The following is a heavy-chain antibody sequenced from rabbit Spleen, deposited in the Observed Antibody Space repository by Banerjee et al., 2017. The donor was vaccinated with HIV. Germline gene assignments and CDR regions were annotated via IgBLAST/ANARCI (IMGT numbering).Heavy chain of an antibody. J-gene: IGHJ3*01. CDR1: GIDFTKYY. CDR3: ARAIVPWLGLTRLDL. V-gene: IGHV1S7*01. Sequence: QLTETGEGLVQPGGSLTLSCKASGIDFTKYYITWVRQAPGKGLERIGIIYAAKGSTDYASWVNGRFTISSDNAQSTVDLKMTSLTAADTATYFCARAIVPWLGLTRLDLWGPGTLVTVS. CDR2: IYAAKGST. D-gene: IGHD4-1*01.